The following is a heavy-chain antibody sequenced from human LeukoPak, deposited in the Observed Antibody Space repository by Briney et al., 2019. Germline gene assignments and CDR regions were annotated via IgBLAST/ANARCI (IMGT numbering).Heavy chain of an antibody. Sequence: ASVKVSCKASGYTFTSYAMNWVRQAPGQGLEWMGWINTNTGNPTYAQGFTGRFVFSLDTSVSTAYLQTSSLKAEDTAVYYCACGTYYYDSSGYSSFDYWGQGTLVTVSS. CDR3: ACGTYYYDSSGYSSFDY. D-gene: IGHD3-22*01. CDR2: INTNTGNP. V-gene: IGHV7-4-1*02. J-gene: IGHJ4*02. CDR1: GYTFTSYA.